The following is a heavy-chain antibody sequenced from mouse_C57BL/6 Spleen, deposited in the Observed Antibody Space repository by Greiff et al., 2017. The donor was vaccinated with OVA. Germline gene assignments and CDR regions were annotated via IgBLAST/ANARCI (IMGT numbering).Heavy chain of an antibody. Sequence: EVKLMESGGGLVQPGGSLKLSCAASGFTFSDYYMYWVRQTPEKRLEWVAYISNGGGSTYYPDTVKGRFTISRDNAKNTLYLQMSRLKSEDTAMYYCARLGSSGLYYYAMDYWGQGTSVTVSS. J-gene: IGHJ4*01. CDR1: GFTFSDYY. CDR3: ARLGSSGLYYYAMDY. CDR2: ISNGGGST. D-gene: IGHD3-2*02. V-gene: IGHV5-12*01.